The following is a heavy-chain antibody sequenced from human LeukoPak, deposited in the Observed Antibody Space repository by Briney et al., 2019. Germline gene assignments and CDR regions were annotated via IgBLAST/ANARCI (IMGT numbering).Heavy chain of an antibody. CDR1: GGSFSGYY. CDR3: ARGLADSSGYYYFDY. J-gene: IGHJ4*02. D-gene: IGHD3-22*01. CDR2: INHSGST. Sequence: SETLSLTCAVYGGSFSGYYWSWIRQPPGKGLEWIGEINHSGSTNYNPSLKSRVTISVDTPKNQFSLKLSSVTAADTAVYHCARGLADSSGYYYFDYWSQGTLVTVSS. V-gene: IGHV4-34*01.